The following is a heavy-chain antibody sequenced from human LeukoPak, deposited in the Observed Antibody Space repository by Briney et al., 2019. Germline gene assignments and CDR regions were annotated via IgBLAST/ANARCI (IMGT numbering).Heavy chain of an antibody. V-gene: IGHV3-30*03. D-gene: IGHD3-10*01. CDR1: GFTFNTYG. J-gene: IGHJ4*02. Sequence: GRSLRLSCAASGFTFNTYGMHWVRQAPDKGLEWVAVISYDGSNKYYADSVKGRFTISRDNSKNTPYLQMNSLRAEDTAVYYCARGTTMVRGVRYYFDYWGQGTLVTVSS. CDR3: ARGTTMVRGVRYYFDY. CDR2: ISYDGSNK.